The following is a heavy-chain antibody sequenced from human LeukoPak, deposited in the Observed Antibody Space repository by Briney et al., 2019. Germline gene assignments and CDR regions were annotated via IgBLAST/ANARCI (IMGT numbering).Heavy chain of an antibody. CDR1: GYTFTSYD. CDR2: MNPNSGNT. V-gene: IGHV1-8*01. J-gene: IGHJ6*02. CDR3: ARQPISGYYYGMDV. Sequence: VASVTVSCKASGYTFTSYDINWVRQAAGQGLEWMGWMNPNSGNTGYAQKFQGRVTMTRNTSISTAYMELSSLRSEDTAVYYCARQPISGYYYGMDVWGQGTTVTVSS. D-gene: IGHD3-3*01.